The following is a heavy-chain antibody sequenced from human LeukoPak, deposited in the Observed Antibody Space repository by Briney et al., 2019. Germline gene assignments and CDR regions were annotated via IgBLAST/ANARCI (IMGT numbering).Heavy chain of an antibody. J-gene: IGHJ3*02. D-gene: IGHD1-14*01. CDR1: GFTFSSYW. Sequence: GGSLRLSCAASGFTFSSYWMSWVRQTSGKGLEWVDHIKQDGSEKYFVDSVKGRFTISRDNAKTSLYLQMNSLRAEDTAVYYCARMYRGAFDIWGQGTMVTVSS. V-gene: IGHV3-7*01. CDR2: IKQDGSEK. CDR3: ARMYRGAFDI.